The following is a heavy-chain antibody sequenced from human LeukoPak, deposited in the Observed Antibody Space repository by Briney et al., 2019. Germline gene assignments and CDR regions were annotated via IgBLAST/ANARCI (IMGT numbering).Heavy chain of an antibody. Sequence: GESLKISCKGSGYSFTSYWIGWVRQMTGKGLEWMGIIYPGDSDTRYSPSFQGQVTISADKSISTAYLQWSSLEAPDTAMYYCARHGGSGWSDDYFDYWGQGTLVTVSS. CDR1: GYSFTSYW. V-gene: IGHV5-51*01. J-gene: IGHJ4*02. D-gene: IGHD6-19*01. CDR3: ARHGGSGWSDDYFDY. CDR2: IYPGDSDT.